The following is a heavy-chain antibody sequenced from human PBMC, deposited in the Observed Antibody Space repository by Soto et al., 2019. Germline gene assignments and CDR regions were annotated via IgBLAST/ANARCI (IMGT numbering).Heavy chain of an antibody. CDR3: ARTFYGDYDNWFDP. Sequence: PSETLSLTCTVSGGSISSGDYYWSWIRQPPGKGLEWIGYIYYSGSTYYNPSLKSRVTISVDTSKNQFSLKLSSVTAADTAMYYCARTFYGDYDNWFDPWGQGTLVTVSS. J-gene: IGHJ5*02. CDR2: IYYSGST. CDR1: GGSISSGDYY. D-gene: IGHD4-17*01. V-gene: IGHV4-30-4*01.